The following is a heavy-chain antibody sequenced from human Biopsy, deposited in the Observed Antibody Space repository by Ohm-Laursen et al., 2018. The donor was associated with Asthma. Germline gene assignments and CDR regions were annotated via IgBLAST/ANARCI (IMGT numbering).Heavy chain of an antibody. CDR1: GFSFNSYG. J-gene: IGHJ6*02. D-gene: IGHD2-21*02. CDR3: VSYEVVTAILPMDV. CDR2: MSFDGRQT. V-gene: IGHV3-30*03. Sequence: SLRLSCAASGFSFNSYGMHWVRQAPGKGLEWVAVMSFDGRQTYYADSVKGRFTISRDNSKNTLYLQMNSLRAEDTAVYYCVSYEVVTAILPMDVWGQGTTVTVSS.